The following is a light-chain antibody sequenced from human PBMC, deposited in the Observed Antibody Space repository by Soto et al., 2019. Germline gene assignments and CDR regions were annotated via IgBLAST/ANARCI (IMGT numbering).Light chain of an antibody. CDR3: QLYNNYPWT. Sequence: DIQMTQSPSTLSASVGDRVTITCRASQRINRWVAWYQQKPGKAPKLLMYDASSLESGAPSRFSGSGSGTEITLTISSLQPDDFATYFCQLYNNYPWTFGQGTKV. J-gene: IGKJ1*01. CDR1: QRINRW. V-gene: IGKV1-5*01. CDR2: DAS.